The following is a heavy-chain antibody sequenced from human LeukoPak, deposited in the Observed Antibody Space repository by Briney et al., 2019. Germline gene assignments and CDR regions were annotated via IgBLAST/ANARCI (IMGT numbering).Heavy chain of an antibody. CDR1: GFIFSNYG. D-gene: IGHD3-22*01. CDR2: IYYDGRSK. V-gene: IGHV3-30*18. J-gene: IGHJ4*02. Sequence: GGSLRLSCAASGFIFSNYGMHWVRQAPDKGLEWVAVIYYDGRSKYYTDSVKGRLTISRDGSKNTLYLQMNSLRVEDTAVHYCAKDWGEDFDTSGPDYWGQGTLVTVSS. CDR3: AKDWGEDFDTSGPDY.